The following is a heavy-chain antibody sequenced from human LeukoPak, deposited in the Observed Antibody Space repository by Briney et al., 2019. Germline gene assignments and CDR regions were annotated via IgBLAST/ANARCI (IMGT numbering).Heavy chain of an antibody. CDR1: GFTPSNAW. Sequence: PGGSLRLSCAASGFTPSNAWVSWVRQAAGKGLEWVGRIKRKTDGGTTDYAAPVKGRFTISRDDSKNTLYLQMNSLNTEDTAVYYCTTGLRYVLDYWRQGTRVSVSS. V-gene: IGHV3-15*01. J-gene: IGHJ4*02. D-gene: IGHD3-9*01. CDR2: IKRKTDGGTT. CDR3: TTGLRYVLDY.